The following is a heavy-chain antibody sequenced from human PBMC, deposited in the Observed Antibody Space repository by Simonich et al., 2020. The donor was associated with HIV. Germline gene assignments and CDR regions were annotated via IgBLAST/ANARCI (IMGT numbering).Heavy chain of an antibody. CDR3: DGADF. CDR2: ISYDGSKK. D-gene: IGHD3-10*01. J-gene: IGHJ4*02. Sequence: QVQLVESGGGVVQPVRSLRLSCAASGFTFSSYAMHWVRQAPGKGLGWVAVISYDGSKKYYADSVKGRFTISRDNSKNTLYRQMNSLRAEDTAVYYCDGADFWGQGTLVTVSS. CDR1: GFTFSSYA. V-gene: IGHV3-30*07.